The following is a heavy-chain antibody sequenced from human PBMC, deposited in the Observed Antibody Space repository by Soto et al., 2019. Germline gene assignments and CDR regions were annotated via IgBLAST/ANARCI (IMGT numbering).Heavy chain of an antibody. D-gene: IGHD3-10*01. J-gene: IGHJ4*02. CDR2: VSSGGGAT. V-gene: IGHV3-23*04. CDR3: ARDRLGFGDLDS. Sequence: EVHLAESGGRLVQPGGSLRLSCAASGFTFNNHAMTWVRQAPGKGLEGVATVSSGGGATYYADSVKGRFTVSRANSKNTVSLHMDSLRADDTARYYCARDRLGFGDLDSWGPGTLLTVSS. CDR1: GFTFNNHA.